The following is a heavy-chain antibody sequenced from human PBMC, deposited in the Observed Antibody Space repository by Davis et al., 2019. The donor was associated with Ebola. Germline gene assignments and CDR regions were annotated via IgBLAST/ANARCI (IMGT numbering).Heavy chain of an antibody. D-gene: IGHD3-22*01. V-gene: IGHV3-53*01. CDR2: IYSGGST. Sequence: AGSLRLSCATSGFTVNSNYMSWVRHAPGKGLEWVSLIYSGGSTYYADSVKGRFTISRDNSKNTLYLQMNSLRAEDTAVYYCARYYDSGMDVWGKGTTVTVSS. J-gene: IGHJ6*04. CDR1: GFTVNSNY. CDR3: ARYYDSGMDV.